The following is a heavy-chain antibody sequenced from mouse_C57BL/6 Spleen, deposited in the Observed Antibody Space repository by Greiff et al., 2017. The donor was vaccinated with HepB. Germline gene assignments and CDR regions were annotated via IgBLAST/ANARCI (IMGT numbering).Heavy chain of an antibody. CDR2: IDPEDGET. V-gene: IGHV14-2*01. Sequence: EVQRVESGAELVKPGASVKLSCTASGFNIKDYYMHWVKQRTEQGLEWIGRIDPEDGETKYAPKFQGKATITADTSSNTAYLQLSSLTSEDTAVYYCARSLTGTSWFAYWGQGTLVTVSA. CDR3: ARSLTGTSWFAY. D-gene: IGHD4-1*01. J-gene: IGHJ3*01. CDR1: GFNIKDYY.